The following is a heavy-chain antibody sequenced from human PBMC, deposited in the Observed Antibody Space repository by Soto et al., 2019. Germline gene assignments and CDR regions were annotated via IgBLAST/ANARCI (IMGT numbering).Heavy chain of an antibody. CDR2: ISYDGSNK. V-gene: IGHV3-30-3*01. J-gene: IGHJ4*02. CDR3: ARDYGYYAPYY. Sequence: QVQLVESGGGVVQPGRSLRLSCAASGFTFSSYAMHWVRQAPGKGLEWVAVISYDGSNKYYADSVKGRFTISRDNSKNTLYLQMNSLRAEDTAVYYCARDYGYYAPYYWGQGTLVTVSS. CDR1: GFTFSSYA. D-gene: IGHD4-17*01.